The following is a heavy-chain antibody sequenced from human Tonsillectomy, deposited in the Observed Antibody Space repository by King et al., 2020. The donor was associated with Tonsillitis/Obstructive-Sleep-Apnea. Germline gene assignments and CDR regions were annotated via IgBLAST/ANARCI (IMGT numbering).Heavy chain of an antibody. V-gene: IGHV3-33*01. J-gene: IGHJ4*02. Sequence: HVQLVESGGGVVQPGRSLRLSCAASGFTFISYAMHWVRHAPGKGLEWVAVIGYDGSNQYYADSVKGRFPISRDSSKNTLYLQMNSLRAEDTAVYYCAVGYCTSTSCFGLDYWGQGTLVTVSS. CDR3: AVGYCTSTSCFGLDY. D-gene: IGHD2-2*01. CDR1: GFTFISYA. CDR2: IGYDGSNQ.